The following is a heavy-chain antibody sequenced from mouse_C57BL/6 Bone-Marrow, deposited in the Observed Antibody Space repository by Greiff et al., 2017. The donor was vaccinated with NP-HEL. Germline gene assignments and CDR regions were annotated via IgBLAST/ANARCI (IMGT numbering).Heavy chain of an antibody. J-gene: IGHJ2*01. CDR1: GYTFTSYG. CDR2: IYPRSGNT. CDR3: AGGNYSYYFDY. Sequence: QVQLQQSGAELARPGASVKLSCKASGYTFTSYGISWVKQRTGQGLEWIGEIYPRSGNTYYNEKFKGKATLTADKSSSTAYMELRSLTSEDYAVYFCAGGNYSYYFDYWGQGTTLTVSS. D-gene: IGHD2-1*01. V-gene: IGHV1-81*01.